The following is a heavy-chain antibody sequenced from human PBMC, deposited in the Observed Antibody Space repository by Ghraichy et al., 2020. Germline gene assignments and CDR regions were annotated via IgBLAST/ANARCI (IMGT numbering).Heavy chain of an antibody. J-gene: IGHJ3*02. V-gene: IGHV3-21*01. CDR2: ISSSSSYI. Sequence: GESLNISCAASGFTFSSYSMNWVRQAPGKGLEWVSSISSSSSYIYYADSVKGRFTISRDNAKNSLYLQMNSLRAEDTAVYYCARVLKLLERPNADAFDIWGQGTMVTVSS. CDR1: GFTFSSYS. CDR3: ARVLKLLERPNADAFDI. D-gene: IGHD1-1*01.